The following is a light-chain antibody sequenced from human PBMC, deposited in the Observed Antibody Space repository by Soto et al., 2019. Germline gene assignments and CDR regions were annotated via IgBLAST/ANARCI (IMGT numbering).Light chain of an antibody. Sequence: QSALTQPASVSGSPGQSITISCTGTSSDVGGYNFVAWYQQHPGKARKLMIYAVNNRPSGISNRFSGSKSGNTASLTISGLQAEDEADYYCSSYTSSSTLVFGGGTKLTVL. CDR3: SSYTSSSTLV. CDR2: AVN. CDR1: SSDVGGYNF. J-gene: IGLJ2*01. V-gene: IGLV2-14*01.